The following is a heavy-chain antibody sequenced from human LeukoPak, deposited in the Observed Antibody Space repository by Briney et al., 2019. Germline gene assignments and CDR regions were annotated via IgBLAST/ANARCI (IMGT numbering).Heavy chain of an antibody. CDR2: IYWDEDK. J-gene: IGHJ3*02. D-gene: IGHD3-22*01. CDR3: AHRPPPLMSAYYYDSSGPRDAFDI. V-gene: IGHV2-5*02. Sequence: SGPTLVKPTQTLTLTCTFSGFSLSTSGVGVGWIRQPPGKALEWLALIYWDEDKRYSPSPKSRLTITKDTSKNQVVLTMTNMDPVDTATYYCAHRPPPLMSAYYYDSSGPRDAFDIWGQGTMVTVSS. CDR1: GFSLSTSGVG.